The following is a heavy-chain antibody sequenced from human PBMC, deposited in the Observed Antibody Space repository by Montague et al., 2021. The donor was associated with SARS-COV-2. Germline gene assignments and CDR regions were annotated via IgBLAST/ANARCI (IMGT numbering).Heavy chain of an antibody. D-gene: IGHD5/OR15-5a*01. J-gene: IGHJ3*01. CDR3: AHRLSTAGGGFGF. CDR2: IFWDDDK. V-gene: IGHV2-5*02. Sequence: PALVKPTQTLTLTCTFSGFSLSTTGVAVGWIRQPPGKALEWLALIFWDDDKRYSPSLKNRVTITEDTSKNQVVLTVTNMDPVDTATYYCAHRLSTAGGGFGFWGQGTMVTVSS. CDR1: GFSLSTTGVA.